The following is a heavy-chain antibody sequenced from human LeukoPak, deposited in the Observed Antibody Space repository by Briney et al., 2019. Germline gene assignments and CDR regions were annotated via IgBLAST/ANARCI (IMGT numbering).Heavy chain of an antibody. V-gene: IGHV4-34*08. CDR1: GFTFSSYS. CDR3: AGGVAAVSDV. J-gene: IGHJ6*04. CDR2: INHSGST. D-gene: IGHD6-13*01. Sequence: GSLRLSCAASGFTFSSYSMNWVRQPPGKGLEWIGEINHSGSTNYNPSLKSRVTISVDTSKNQFSLKLSSVTAADTAVYYCAGGVAAVSDVWGKGTTVTVSS.